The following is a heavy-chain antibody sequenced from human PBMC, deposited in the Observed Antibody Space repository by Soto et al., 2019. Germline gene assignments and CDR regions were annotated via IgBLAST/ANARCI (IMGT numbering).Heavy chain of an antibody. D-gene: IGHD6-19*01. J-gene: IGHJ4*02. V-gene: IGHV3-23*01. Sequence: LRLSCAASGFSFVNYAMNWVRQAPGKGLEWVSGLSGSGTSTYYADSVKGRFTISRDNSRDTLFLQMNSLTADDTAVYYCAKATTNGGWFNPFDSWGQGALVTVSS. CDR2: LSGSGTST. CDR3: AKATTNGGWFNPFDS. CDR1: GFSFVNYA.